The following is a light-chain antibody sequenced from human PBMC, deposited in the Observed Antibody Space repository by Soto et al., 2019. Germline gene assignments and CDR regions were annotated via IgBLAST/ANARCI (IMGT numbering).Light chain of an antibody. J-gene: IGKJ4*01. Sequence: DSGSSQSPGTLSLSPGDRASLPCRASQSVSNNYLAWHQQRPGQAPRLLIFGASNRATGVPDRFTGSGSGTDFTLTISRLEPEDFAVYYCQQYGSSPPGLTFGGGTNVDIK. CDR2: GAS. V-gene: IGKV3-20*01. CDR3: QQYGSSPPGLT. CDR1: QSVSNNY.